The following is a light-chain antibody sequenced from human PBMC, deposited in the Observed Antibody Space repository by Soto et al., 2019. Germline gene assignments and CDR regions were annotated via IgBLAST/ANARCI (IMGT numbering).Light chain of an antibody. CDR3: QQLVSYPQ. V-gene: IGKV1-9*01. J-gene: IGKJ4*02. Sequence: DIQLTQSPSLLSASVGDRVTITCRASQVIGIYLAWYQQKPGKAPRLLISAASTLQSGVPSRFSGSGSGTEFTLTINRLQPEDFATYYCQQLVSYPQFGGGTKVEI. CDR2: AAS. CDR1: QVIGIY.